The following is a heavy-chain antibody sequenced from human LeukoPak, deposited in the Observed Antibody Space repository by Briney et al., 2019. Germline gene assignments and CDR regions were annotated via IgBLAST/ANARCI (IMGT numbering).Heavy chain of an antibody. V-gene: IGHV1-46*01. CDR3: AREEQPNYYDSSGYYHNWFDP. J-gene: IGHJ5*02. CDR1: GYTFTSYY. Sequence: GASVKVSCKASGYTFTSYYMHWVRQAPGQGLDWMGIINPSGGSTSYAQKFQGRVTMTRDTSTSTVYMELSSLRSEDTAVYYCAREEQPNYYDSSGYYHNWFDPWGQGTLVTVSS. CDR2: INPSGGST. D-gene: IGHD3-22*01.